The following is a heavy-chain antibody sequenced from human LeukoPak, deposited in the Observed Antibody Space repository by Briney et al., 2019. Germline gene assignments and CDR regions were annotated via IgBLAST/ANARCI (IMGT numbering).Heavy chain of an antibody. CDR1: GFFFSQFA. Sequence: AGGSLRLSCAASGFFFSQFAMHWLRQAPGKGLEWVALISHEGRTQAYAESVRGRVTVSRDNGDDILFLQLNSLKPEDTSVYFCARDWDPLPTASGSAAFDVWGPGTLVTVSS. D-gene: IGHD2-2*01. V-gene: IGHV3-30*03. CDR3: ARDWDPLPTASGSAAFDV. CDR2: ISHEGRTQ. J-gene: IGHJ3*01.